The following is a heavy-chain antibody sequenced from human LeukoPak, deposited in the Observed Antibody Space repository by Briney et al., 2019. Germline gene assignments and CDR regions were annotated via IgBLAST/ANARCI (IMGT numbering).Heavy chain of an antibody. Sequence: SETLSLTCAVYGGSFSGYYWSWIRQPPGKGLEWIGEINHSGSTNYNPSLKSRVNISVDTSKNQFSLKLSSVTAADTAVYYCARLGLLLWFGLRAKGYNWFDPWGQGTLVTVSS. V-gene: IGHV4-34*01. CDR2: INHSGST. J-gene: IGHJ5*02. CDR1: GGSFSGYY. D-gene: IGHD3-10*01. CDR3: ARLGLLLWFGLRAKGYNWFDP.